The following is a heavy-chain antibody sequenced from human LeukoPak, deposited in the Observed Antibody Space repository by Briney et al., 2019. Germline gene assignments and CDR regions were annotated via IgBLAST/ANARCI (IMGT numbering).Heavy chain of an antibody. D-gene: IGHD3-22*01. CDR3: ATARNNYDYSGFSALDY. CDR1: GFTFSNYG. V-gene: IGHV3-33*01. J-gene: IGHJ4*02. CDR2: IWYDGSNK. Sequence: GRSLRLSWVASGFTFSNYGMHWVRQAPGMGLEWVAVIWYDGSNKNYRDSVRCRFTISRDNFKNTMYLEMNSLRAEDTAVYYCATARNNYDYSGFSALDYWGQGTMVTVAS.